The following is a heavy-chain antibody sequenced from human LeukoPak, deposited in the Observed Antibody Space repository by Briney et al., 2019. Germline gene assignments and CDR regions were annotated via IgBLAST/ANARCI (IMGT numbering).Heavy chain of an antibody. CDR2: IKKDGREK. J-gene: IGHJ4*02. CDR3: AKDRVGGALEF. V-gene: IGHV3-7*01. Sequence: GGSLRLSCAASGFTFSSYWMSWVRQAPGKGLEWVANIKKDGREKYYEDSVKGRFTSSRDNAKDSLYLQMNSLRAEDTAVYYCAKDRVGGALEFWGQGTLATVSS. CDR1: GFTFSSYW. D-gene: IGHD2-21*01.